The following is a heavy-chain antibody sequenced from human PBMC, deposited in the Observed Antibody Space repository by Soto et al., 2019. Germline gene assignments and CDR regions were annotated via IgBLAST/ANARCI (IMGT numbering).Heavy chain of an antibody. Sequence: QVQLVQSGAEVRKPGSSVKVSCKASGDSFKTSAISWVRQAPGQGLEWMGGIIPFFGQPNYAQRLPDRVTITADESTNTVYMELSSLRSDDTAVYYCARGPWGIMLDYGMDVWGQGTTVTVSS. CDR2: IIPFFGQP. J-gene: IGHJ6*02. V-gene: IGHV1-69*12. CDR3: ARGPWGIMLDYGMDV. D-gene: IGHD7-27*01. CDR1: GDSFKTSA.